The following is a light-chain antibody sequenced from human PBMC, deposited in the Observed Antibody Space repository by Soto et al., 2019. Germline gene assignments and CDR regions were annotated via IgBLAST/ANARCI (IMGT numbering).Light chain of an antibody. V-gene: IGLV2-23*02. CDR1: GSDFGANNL. J-gene: IGLJ1*01. Sequence: VLTRPACVSACPGQSITISGARTGSDFGANNLVSWYQQHPGKAPKLIICEVNTRPSGISNRFSGSKSGDTASLTISGLQADDDAEYFRRPSAGTVASVSGPGRKVTVL. CDR3: RPSAGTVASV. CDR2: EVN.